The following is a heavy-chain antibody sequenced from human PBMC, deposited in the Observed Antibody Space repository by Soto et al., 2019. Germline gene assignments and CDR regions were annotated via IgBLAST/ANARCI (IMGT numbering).Heavy chain of an antibody. CDR1: GFTFGDYA. CDR3: TRDPLRKQRYYNWFDP. V-gene: IGHV3-49*05. D-gene: IGHD6-25*01. Sequence: EVQLVESGGGLVKPGRSLRLSCTASGFTFGDYAMSWFRQALGKGLEWVGFIRSKAYGGTTEYAASVKGRFTISRDDSKSIAYLQMNSLKTEDTAVYYCTRDPLRKQRYYNWFDPWGQGTLVTVSS. J-gene: IGHJ5*02. CDR2: IRSKAYGGTT.